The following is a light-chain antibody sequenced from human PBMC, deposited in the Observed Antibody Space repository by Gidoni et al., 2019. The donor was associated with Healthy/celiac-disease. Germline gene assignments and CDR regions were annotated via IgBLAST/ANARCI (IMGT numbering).Light chain of an antibody. Sequence: DIVMTQSPDSLAVSLGERATINGKSSQSVLYSSNNKNYLAWYQQKPGQPPKLLMYWASTRESGVPDRFSGSGSGTDFTLTSSSLQAEDVAVYYCQQYYSTPKTFGQGTKLEIK. J-gene: IGKJ2*01. CDR3: QQYYSTPKT. V-gene: IGKV4-1*01. CDR2: WAS. CDR1: QSVLYSSNNKNY.